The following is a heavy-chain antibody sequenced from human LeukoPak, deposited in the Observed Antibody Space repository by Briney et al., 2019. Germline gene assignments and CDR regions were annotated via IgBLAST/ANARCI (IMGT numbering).Heavy chain of an antibody. Sequence: GESLKISCKASGYTSTSYWIGWVRQMPGKGLEWMGIIFPGDSDVRYSPSFQGQVTISADKSIRTAFLQWSTLEAADTAMYYCARQRDGYYFDYWGQGTLVTVSS. CDR3: ARQRDGYYFDY. D-gene: IGHD5-24*01. J-gene: IGHJ4*02. CDR2: IFPGDSDV. V-gene: IGHV5-51*01. CDR1: GYTSTSYW.